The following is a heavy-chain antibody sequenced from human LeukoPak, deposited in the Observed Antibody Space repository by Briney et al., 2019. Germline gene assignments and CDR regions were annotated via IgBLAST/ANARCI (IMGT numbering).Heavy chain of an antibody. J-gene: IGHJ4*02. CDR2: INPNSGGT. CDR3: ARGTMVRGVPTPDDY. D-gene: IGHD3-10*01. CDR1: GYTFTGYY. V-gene: IGHV1-2*02. Sequence: ASVKVSCKASGYTFTGYYMHWVRQAPGQGLEWMGWINPNSGGTNYAQKFQGRVTMTRDTSISTAYMELSRLRSDDTAVYYCARGTMVRGVPTPDDYWGQGTLVTVSS.